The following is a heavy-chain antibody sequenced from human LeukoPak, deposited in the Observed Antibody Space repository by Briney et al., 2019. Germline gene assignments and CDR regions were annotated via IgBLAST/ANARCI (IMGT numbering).Heavy chain of an antibody. J-gene: IGHJ4*02. Sequence: SVTVSFKASGATFIRSAVAWVRQAPGQGLEWMGGTIPIFGTPNYPQKFQGRVTIAADESTNTAYMELTNLSSDDTAVYFCARPTDGYNYGPLEYWGRGTLVTVSS. CDR2: TIPIFGTP. V-gene: IGHV1-69*13. CDR3: ARPTDGYNYGPLEY. D-gene: IGHD5-24*01. CDR1: GATFIRSA.